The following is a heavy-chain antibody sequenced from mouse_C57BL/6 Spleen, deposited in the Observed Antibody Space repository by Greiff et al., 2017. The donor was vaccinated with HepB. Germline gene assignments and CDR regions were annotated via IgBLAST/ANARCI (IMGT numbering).Heavy chain of an antibody. V-gene: IGHV1-81*01. CDR1: GYTFTSYG. J-gene: IGHJ3*01. CDR2: IYPRSGNT. Sequence: VQLQQSGAELARPGASVKLSCKASGYTFTSYGISWVKQRTGQGLEWIGEIYPRSGNTYYNEKFKGKATLTADKSSSTAYMELRSLTSEDSAVYFCATPYDYFFAYWGQGTLVTVSA. D-gene: IGHD2-4*01. CDR3: ATPYDYFFAY.